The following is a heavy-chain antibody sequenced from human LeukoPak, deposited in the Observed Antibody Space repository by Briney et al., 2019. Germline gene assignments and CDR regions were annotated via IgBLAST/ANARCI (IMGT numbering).Heavy chain of an antibody. J-gene: IGHJ4*02. Sequence: PSGTLSLTCAVSGGSISSSNWWSRVRQPPGKGLEWIGEIYHSGSTNYNPSLKSRVTISVDKSKNQFSLKLSSVTAADTAVYYCARVKVYYDSSGYLYYFDYWGQGTLVTVSS. CDR3: ARVKVYYDSSGYLYYFDY. V-gene: IGHV4-4*02. CDR2: IYHSGST. CDR1: GGSISSSNW. D-gene: IGHD3-22*01.